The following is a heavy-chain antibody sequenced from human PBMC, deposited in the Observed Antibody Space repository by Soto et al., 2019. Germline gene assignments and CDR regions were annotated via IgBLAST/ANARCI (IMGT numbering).Heavy chain of an antibody. CDR1: GGTFSSYA. CDR2: IIPIFGTA. J-gene: IGHJ6*02. V-gene: IGHV1-69*13. Sequence: GASVKGSCKASGGTFSSYASSWVRQAPGQGLEWMGGIIPIFGTANYAQKFQGRVTITADESTSTAYMELSSLRSEDTAVYYCARDRITIFGVVIKGLYYYYGMDVWGQGTTVTVSS. D-gene: IGHD3-3*01. CDR3: ARDRITIFGVVIKGLYYYYGMDV.